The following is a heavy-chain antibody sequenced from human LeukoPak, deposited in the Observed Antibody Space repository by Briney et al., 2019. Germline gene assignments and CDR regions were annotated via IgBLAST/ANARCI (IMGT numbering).Heavy chain of an antibody. Sequence: ASVKVSCKASGYTFTSYDINWVRQATGQGLEWMGWMNPNSGNTGYAQKFQGRVTMTRNTSISTAYMELSSLRSDDTAVYYCARGYGSGSYYNYPHDHWGQGTLVTVSS. CDR2: MNPNSGNT. J-gene: IGHJ5*02. CDR1: GYTFTSYD. D-gene: IGHD3-10*01. CDR3: ARGYGSGSYYNYPHDH. V-gene: IGHV1-8*01.